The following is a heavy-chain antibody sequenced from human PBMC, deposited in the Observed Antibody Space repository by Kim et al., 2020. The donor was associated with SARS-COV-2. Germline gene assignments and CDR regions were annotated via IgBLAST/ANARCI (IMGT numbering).Heavy chain of an antibody. Sequence: HGRVHITRDTSASTAYIELSSLRSEDTAVYYCARLLVLRYFDWSGFDYWGQGTLVTVSS. D-gene: IGHD3-9*01. V-gene: IGHV1-3*01. CDR3: ARLLVLRYFDWSGFDY. J-gene: IGHJ4*02.